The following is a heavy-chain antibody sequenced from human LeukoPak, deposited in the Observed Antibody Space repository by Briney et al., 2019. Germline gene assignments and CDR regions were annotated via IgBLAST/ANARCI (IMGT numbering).Heavy chain of an antibody. Sequence: PSETLSLTCTVSGASISSYYWSWMRQSPGRGLEWIGYVHHSAGTNYNPSLRSRVTMSVDTSESQFSLRLSSVTAADTAVYFCARYLRDLGTYLFHYRGQGTLVTVSS. CDR3: ARYLRDLGTYLFHY. CDR1: GASISSYY. D-gene: IGHD3-16*01. CDR2: VHHSAGT. J-gene: IGHJ4*02. V-gene: IGHV4-59*01.